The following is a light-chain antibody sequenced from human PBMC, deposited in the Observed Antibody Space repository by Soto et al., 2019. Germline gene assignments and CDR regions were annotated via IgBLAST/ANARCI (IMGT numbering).Light chain of an antibody. CDR1: SSDIGSYNY. CDR2: GVT. J-gene: IGLJ1*01. Sequence: QSALTQPASVSGSPGQSITISCTGTSSDIGSYNYISWYQQYPDKGPKLMIYGVTNRPSGVSNRFSGSKSGYTASLTISGLQAEDEADYYCCSYTTTTAYVFGTVTKLTVL. CDR3: CSYTTTTAYV. V-gene: IGLV2-14*03.